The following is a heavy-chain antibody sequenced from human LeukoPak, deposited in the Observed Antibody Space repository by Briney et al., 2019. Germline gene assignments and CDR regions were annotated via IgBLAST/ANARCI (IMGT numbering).Heavy chain of an antibody. CDR2: ISGSGGST. J-gene: IGHJ4*02. D-gene: IGHD6-13*01. CDR3: AREDVVAAAGLNDY. CDR1: GFSFSRYA. Sequence: GGSLRLSCTASGFSFSRYAMSWVRQAPGKGLEWVSGISGSGGSTYYADSVKGRITISRDNSKNTLYLQMGSLRAEDMAVYYCAREDVVAAAGLNDYWGQGTLVTVSS. V-gene: IGHV3-23*01.